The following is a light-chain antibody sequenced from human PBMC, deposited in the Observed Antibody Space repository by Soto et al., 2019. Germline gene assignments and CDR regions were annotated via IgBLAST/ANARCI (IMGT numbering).Light chain of an antibody. CDR1: QSLDSTF. V-gene: IGKV3-20*01. CDR3: QQYGTSLLYT. CDR2: GAS. J-gene: IGKJ2*01. Sequence: IVLTQSPATLSVSPGEGATLSCRASQSLDSTFLAWYQQKPGQAPRLLIFGASNRADGIPARFSGSGSGTHFTLTITRLEPEDFAVYYCQQYGTSLLYTFGQGTKVDI.